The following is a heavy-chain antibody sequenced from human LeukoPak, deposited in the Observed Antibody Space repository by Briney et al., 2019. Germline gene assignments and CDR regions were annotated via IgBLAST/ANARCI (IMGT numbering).Heavy chain of an antibody. V-gene: IGHV3-23*01. CDR1: GFSFSSFA. J-gene: IGHJ4*02. D-gene: IGHD3-22*01. Sequence: GGPLRLSCAASGFSFSSFAMGWVRQAPGKGLEWVSTVSETASHTYYADSVKGRFTMSRDNSKNTLYLQMNSLRAEDTAVYYCAKEGRPNSGGGYYDYWGQGTRVTVSS. CDR3: AKEGRPNSGGGYYDY. CDR2: VSETASHT.